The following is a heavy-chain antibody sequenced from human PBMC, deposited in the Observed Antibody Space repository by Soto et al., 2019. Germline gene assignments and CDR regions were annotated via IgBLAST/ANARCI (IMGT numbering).Heavy chain of an antibody. Sequence: TLSLTCAVSGDSVSSNTASWNWIRQSPSRGLEWLGRTYFRSKWYNDYAVSVKSRIIINPDTSNNQFSLQLNSVTPEDTAVYFCAKGDNLGPKTGYAFDPWGQGIMVTVSS. D-gene: IGHD5-12*01. J-gene: IGHJ5*02. V-gene: IGHV6-1*01. CDR1: GDSVSSNTAS. CDR2: TYFRSKWYN. CDR3: AKGDNLGPKTGYAFDP.